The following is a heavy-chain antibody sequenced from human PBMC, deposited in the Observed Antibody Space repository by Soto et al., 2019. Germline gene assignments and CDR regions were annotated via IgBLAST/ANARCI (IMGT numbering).Heavy chain of an antibody. CDR1: GYTFTSYA. CDR3: ARGPNPYYCDY. V-gene: IGHV1-3*01. J-gene: IGHJ4*02. Sequence: QVQLVQSGAEVKKPGASVKVSCKASGYTFTSYAMHWVRQAPGQRLEWMGWINAGNGNTKYSQKFQVTVTITRDTSASTAYMELSSLRSEDTAVYYCARGPNPYYCDYWGQGTLVTVSS. CDR2: INAGNGNT.